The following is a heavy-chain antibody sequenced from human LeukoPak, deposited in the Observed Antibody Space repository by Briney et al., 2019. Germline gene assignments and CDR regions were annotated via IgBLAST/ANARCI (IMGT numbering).Heavy chain of an antibody. J-gene: IGHJ4*02. D-gene: IGHD3-22*01. CDR2: IWSDASNT. Sequence: GGSLRLSCAASGFIFSSYGMHWVRQAPGKGLEWVAVIWSDASNTYYVDSVKGRFTISRDNSKNTLYLQMNSLRAEDTAVYYCARDRVNYDSSGYQTYYFDYWGQGTLVTVSS. CDR1: GFIFSSYG. V-gene: IGHV3-33*01. CDR3: ARDRVNYDSSGYQTYYFDY.